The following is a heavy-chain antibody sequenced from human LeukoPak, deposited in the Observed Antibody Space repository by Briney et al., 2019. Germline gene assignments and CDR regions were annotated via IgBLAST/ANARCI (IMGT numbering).Heavy chain of an antibody. CDR3: ARDRDGEITMVD. CDR1: GGTFSSYA. CDR2: IIPIFGTA. D-gene: IGHD3-10*01. V-gene: IGHV1-69*05. J-gene: IGHJ4*02. Sequence: ASVTVSCKASGGTFSSYAISWVRQAPGQGLEWMGGIIPIFGTANYAQKFQGRVTITTDESTSTAYMELSSLRSEDTAVYYCARDRDGEITMVDWGQGTLVTVSS.